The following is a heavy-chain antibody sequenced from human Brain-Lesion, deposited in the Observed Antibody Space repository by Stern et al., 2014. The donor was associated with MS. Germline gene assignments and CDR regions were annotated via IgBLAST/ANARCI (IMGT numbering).Heavy chain of an antibody. CDR3: ARDITGSSAYFAY. J-gene: IGHJ4*02. V-gene: IGHV3-9*01. CDR2: ISWNSGTI. D-gene: IGHD1-14*01. Sequence: EVHLVESGGDLVQPGRSLRLSCAAFGFTFADYTMHLARPAPGKGLELVAGISWNSGTIGYADSVKGRFTTSRDNAYSSLYLQMNSLRPEDTALYYCARDITGSSAYFAYWGQGTLVTVSS. CDR1: GFTFADYT.